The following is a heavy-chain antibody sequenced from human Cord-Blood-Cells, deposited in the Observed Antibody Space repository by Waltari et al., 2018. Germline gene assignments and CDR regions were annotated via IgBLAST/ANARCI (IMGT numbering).Heavy chain of an antibody. V-gene: IGHV1-24*01. J-gene: IGHJ3*02. CDR3: ATVGGYCSSTSCYRDAFDI. CDR1: GYTLTELS. CDR2: FDTEDGET. Sequence: QVQLVQSGAEVKKPGASVKVSCKVSGYTLTELSMHWVPQAPGKGLEWMGGFDTEDGETIYAQKFQGRVTMTEDTSTDTAYMELSSLRSEDTAVYYCATVGGYCSSTSCYRDAFDIWGQGTMVTVSS. D-gene: IGHD2-2*01.